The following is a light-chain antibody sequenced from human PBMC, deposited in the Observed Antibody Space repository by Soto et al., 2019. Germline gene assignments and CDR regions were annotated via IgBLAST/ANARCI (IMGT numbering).Light chain of an antibody. CDR1: SSDVGGYHY. Sequence: QSALTQPPSASGSPGQSVTISCTGTSSDVGGYHYVSWYQQHPGKAPQVLIYGVNNRPSGVPDRFSGSKSGNTASLTVSGLQAEDEADYYCSSPAGSNNAFVFGTGTKLTVL. CDR2: GVN. V-gene: IGLV2-8*01. CDR3: SSPAGSNNAFV. J-gene: IGLJ1*01.